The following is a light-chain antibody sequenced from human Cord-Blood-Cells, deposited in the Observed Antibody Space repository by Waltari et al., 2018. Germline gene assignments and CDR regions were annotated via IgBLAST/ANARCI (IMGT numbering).Light chain of an antibody. J-gene: IGKJ2*01. CDR3: QQRSNWSYT. CDR2: DAS. V-gene: IGKV3-11*01. Sequence: EIVFTQSPATLSLSPGKRASLSGRAIESVSSYLAWYHQKPGQAPRLLIDDASNRATGVPARFSGSGSGTDFTLTISSLEPEDFAVYYCQQRSNWSYTCGQGTKLEIK. CDR1: ESVSSY.